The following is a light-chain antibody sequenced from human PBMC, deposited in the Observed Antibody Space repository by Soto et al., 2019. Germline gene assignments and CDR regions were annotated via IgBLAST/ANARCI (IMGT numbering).Light chain of an antibody. V-gene: IGLV1-44*01. CDR1: SSNIGSDT. Sequence: QSVLTQPPSASGTPGQRVTISCSGGSSNIGSDTVNCYQHLPGTAPKLLIYTNNQRPSGVPDRFSGSKSGTSASLTISGLQSEDEAEYYCASWDDSLNGYVFGTGTKLTVL. J-gene: IGLJ1*01. CDR2: TNN. CDR3: ASWDDSLNGYV.